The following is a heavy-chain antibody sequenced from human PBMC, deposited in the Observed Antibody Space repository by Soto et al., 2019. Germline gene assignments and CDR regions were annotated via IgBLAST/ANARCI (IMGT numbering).Heavy chain of an antibody. D-gene: IGHD3-10*01. J-gene: IGHJ3*02. CDR1: GFTFSSYT. V-gene: IGHV3-23*01. CDR2: ISGSGGST. Sequence: EVQLLESGGGLVQPGGSLRLSCAASGFTFSSYTMSWVRQAPGKGLEWVSAISGSGGSTYYADSVKGRFTISRDNSKNTLYLQMNSLRAEDTAVYYCAKSPLGHDAFDIWGQGTMVTVSS. CDR3: AKSPLGHDAFDI.